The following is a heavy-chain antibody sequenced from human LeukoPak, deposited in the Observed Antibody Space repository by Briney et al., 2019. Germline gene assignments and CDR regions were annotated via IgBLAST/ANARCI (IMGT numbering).Heavy chain of an antibody. J-gene: IGHJ4*02. D-gene: IGHD3-16*01. CDR2: ISSSSSYI. CDR3: ARGWASEAFDY. V-gene: IGHV3-21*01. Sequence: GGSLSLSCAASGFTFSSYSINWVRQAPGRGLEWVSSISSSSSYIYYADSVKGRFTISRDNAKNSLYLQMDSLRAEDTAVYYCARGWASEAFDYWGQGTLVTVSS. CDR1: GFTFSSYS.